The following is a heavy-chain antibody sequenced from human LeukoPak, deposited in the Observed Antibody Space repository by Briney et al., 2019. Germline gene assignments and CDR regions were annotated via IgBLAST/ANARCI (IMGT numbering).Heavy chain of an antibody. CDR2: VSYSGST. J-gene: IGHJ4*02. V-gene: IGHV4-59*01. CDR1: GGSISSYY. D-gene: IGHD5-18*01. Sequence: SETLSLTCTVSGGSISSYYWSWVRQPPGKGLEWIGYVSYSGSTDYNPSLKSRVIISIDTSKDQFSLRLSSVTAADTAVYYCARENDRYGRIDYWGQGTQVTVSS. CDR3: ARENDRYGRIDY.